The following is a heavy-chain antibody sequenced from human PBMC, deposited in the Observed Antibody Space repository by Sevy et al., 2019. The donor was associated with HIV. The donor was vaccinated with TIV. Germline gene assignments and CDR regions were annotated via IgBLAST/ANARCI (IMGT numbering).Heavy chain of an antibody. CDR2: IKGDGSEE. CDR1: GFTFSSYW. V-gene: IGHV3-7*03. J-gene: IGHJ6*02. D-gene: IGHD2-2*01. CDR3: ARDCNSLNCLWGLDV. Sequence: GGSLRLSCTASGFTFSSYWMSWVRQAPGKGLEWVANIKGDGSEEYYVDSVRGRFTISRDNAKNSLYLQMNSLGAEDTALYYCARDCNSLNCLWGLDVWGQGTTVTVSS.